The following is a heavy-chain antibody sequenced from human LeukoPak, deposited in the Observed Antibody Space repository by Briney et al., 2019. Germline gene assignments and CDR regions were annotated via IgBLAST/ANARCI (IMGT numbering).Heavy chain of an antibody. CDR1: GYTFTSYY. D-gene: IGHD3-22*01. CDR2: INPSGGST. V-gene: IGHV1-46*01. J-gene: IGHJ4*02. CDR3: AREGYYYDSSGYSYYFDY. Sequence: ASVKVSCKASGYTFTSYYMHWVRQAPGQGLERMGIINPSGGSTSYAQKFQGRVTMTRDTSTSTVYMELSSLRSEDTAVYYCAREGYYYDSSGYSYYFDYWGQGTLVTVSS.